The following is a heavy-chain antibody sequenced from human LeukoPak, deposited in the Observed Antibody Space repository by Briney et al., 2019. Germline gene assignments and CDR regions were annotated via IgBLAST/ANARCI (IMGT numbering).Heavy chain of an antibody. CDR1: GFTFSSYA. J-gene: IGHJ4*02. Sequence: GGSLLLSCVASGFTFSSYAMSWLRQAPGKVLEWVSVVSGGGHNTYYADSVKGRFSMSRDNSKRTVYLQMNSLRAEDTAVYYCAKDRSSWYYPFDSWGQGTLVTVSS. CDR3: AKDRSSWYYPFDS. D-gene: IGHD3-3*01. V-gene: IGHV3-23*01. CDR2: VSGGGHNT.